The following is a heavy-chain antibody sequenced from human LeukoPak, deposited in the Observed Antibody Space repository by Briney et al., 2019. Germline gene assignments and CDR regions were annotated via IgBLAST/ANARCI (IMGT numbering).Heavy chain of an antibody. D-gene: IGHD3-3*01. Sequence: PGGSLRLSCTASGFSFSGHWMHWARQLPGKGLVWVSRISPTGSTTSYADSVKGRFTVSRDNSKNTLYLQMNSLRAEDTAVYYCARDWYYDFWSGSTGQLDYWGQGTLVTVSS. CDR1: GFSFSGHW. CDR3: ARDWYYDFWSGSTGQLDY. J-gene: IGHJ4*02. V-gene: IGHV3-74*01. CDR2: ISPTGSTT.